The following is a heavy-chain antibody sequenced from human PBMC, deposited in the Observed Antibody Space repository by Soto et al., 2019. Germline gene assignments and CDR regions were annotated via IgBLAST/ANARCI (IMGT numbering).Heavy chain of an antibody. D-gene: IGHD3-10*01. V-gene: IGHV1-3*01. CDR3: ARTPTSGWYFDL. CDR1: GYTFTSYA. Sequence: GASVKVSCKASGYTFTSYAMHWVRQAPGQRLEWMGWINAGNGNTKYSQKFQGRVTITRDTSASTAYMELSSLRSVDTAVYYCARTPTSGWYFDLWGRGTLVTVSS. J-gene: IGHJ2*01. CDR2: INAGNGNT.